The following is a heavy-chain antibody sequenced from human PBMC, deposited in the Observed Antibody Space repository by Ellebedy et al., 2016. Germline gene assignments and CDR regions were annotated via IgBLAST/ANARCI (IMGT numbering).Heavy chain of an antibody. D-gene: IGHD3-10*01. J-gene: IGHJ4*02. Sequence: SETLSLTXTVSGGSVSSGSYYWSWIRQPPGKGLEWIGYIYYSGSTNYNPSLKSRVTISVDTSKNQFSLELSSVTAADTAVYYCARDGGGYGSIADWGQGALVTVSS. V-gene: IGHV4-61*01. CDR3: ARDGGGYGSIAD. CDR2: IYYSGST. CDR1: GGSVSSGSYY.